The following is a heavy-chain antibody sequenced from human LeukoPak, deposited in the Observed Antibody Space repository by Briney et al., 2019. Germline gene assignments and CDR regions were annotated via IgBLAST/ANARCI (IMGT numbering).Heavy chain of an antibody. D-gene: IGHD2-2*01. Sequence: SETLSLTCAVSGSSISSGYYWGWIRQPPGKGLEWIGSIYHSGSTYYNPSLKSRVTISVDTSKNQFSLKLSSVTAADTAVYYCARQGDQLLSLNWFDPWGQGTLVTVSS. CDR2: IYHSGST. J-gene: IGHJ5*02. V-gene: IGHV4-38-2*01. CDR1: GSSISSGYY. CDR3: ARQGDQLLSLNWFDP.